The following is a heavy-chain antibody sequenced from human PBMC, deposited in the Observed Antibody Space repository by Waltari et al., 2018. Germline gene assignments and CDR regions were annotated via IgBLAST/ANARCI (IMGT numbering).Heavy chain of an antibody. J-gene: IGHJ4*02. V-gene: IGHV4-38-2*01. CDR2: IYHSGST. D-gene: IGHD6-19*01. CDR1: GYSISSGYY. CDR3: AKDGYSSGWCTN. Sequence: QVQLQESGPGLVKPSETLSLTCAVSGYSISSGYYWGWIRQPPGKGLEWIGSIYHSGSTYYNPSLKSRVTISVDTSKNQFSLKLSSVTAADTAVYYCAKDGYSSGWCTNWGQGTLVTVSS.